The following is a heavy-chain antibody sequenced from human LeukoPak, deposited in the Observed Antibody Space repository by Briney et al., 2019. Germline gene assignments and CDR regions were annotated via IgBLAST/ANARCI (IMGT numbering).Heavy chain of an antibody. CDR2: ISSSSSTI. Sequence: GGSLRLSCAASGFTFSSYSMNWVRQAPGKGLEWVSYISSSSSTIYYADSVKGRFTISRDNAKNSLYLQMNSLRAEDTAVYYCARDWRYGDYAPYYYYYMDVWGKGTTVTVSS. D-gene: IGHD4-17*01. J-gene: IGHJ6*03. CDR1: GFTFSSYS. V-gene: IGHV3-48*01. CDR3: ARDWRYGDYAPYYYYYMDV.